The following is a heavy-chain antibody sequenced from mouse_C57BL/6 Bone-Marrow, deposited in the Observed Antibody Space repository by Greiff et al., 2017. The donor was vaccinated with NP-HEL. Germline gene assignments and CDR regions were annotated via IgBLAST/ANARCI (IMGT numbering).Heavy chain of an antibody. Sequence: QVTLKESGPGILQSSQTLSLTCSFSGFSLSTSGMGVSWIRQPSGKGLEWLAHIYWDDDKRYNPSLKSRLTISKDTSRNQVFLKITSVDTADTATYYCARRGGYGSSYPWYFDVWGTGTTVTVSS. CDR2: IYWDDDK. CDR3: ARRGGYGSSYPWYFDV. V-gene: IGHV8-12*01. D-gene: IGHD1-1*01. CDR1: GFSLSTSGMG. J-gene: IGHJ1*03.